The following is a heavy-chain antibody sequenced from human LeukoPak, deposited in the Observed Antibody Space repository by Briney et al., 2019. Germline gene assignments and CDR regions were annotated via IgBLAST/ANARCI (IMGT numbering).Heavy chain of an antibody. J-gene: IGHJ4*02. CDR1: GGSISSYY. CDR2: IYYSGST. V-gene: IGHV4-59*01. Sequence: PSETLSLTCTVSGGSISSYYWSWIRQPPGKGLDWIGYIYYSGSTNYNPSLKSRVTISVDTSKNRFSLKLSSVTAADTAVYYCARDTRGYCSGGSCSMFDYWGQGTLVTVSS. D-gene: IGHD2-15*01. CDR3: ARDTRGYCSGGSCSMFDY.